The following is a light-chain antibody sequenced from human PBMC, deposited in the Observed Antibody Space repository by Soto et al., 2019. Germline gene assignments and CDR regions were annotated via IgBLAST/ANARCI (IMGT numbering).Light chain of an antibody. V-gene: IGKV1-8*01. CDR2: SAS. CDR3: QQYYSYPRT. Sequence: ALRMTQSPSSLSASTGDRVTITCRASQGISSYLAWYQQKPGKAPKLLIFSASTLQSGVPSRFSGNGSGTDFTLTISCLQAEDFATYYCQQYYSYPRTFGQGTKVEIK. CDR1: QGISSY. J-gene: IGKJ1*01.